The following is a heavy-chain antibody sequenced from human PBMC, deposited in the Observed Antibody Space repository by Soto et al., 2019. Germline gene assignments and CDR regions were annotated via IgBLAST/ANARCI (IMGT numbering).Heavy chain of an antibody. CDR3: AKGRLGGPHYGMDV. Sequence: GGSLRLSCAASGFTFDDYAMHWVRQAPGKGLKWVSGISWNSGSIGYADSVKGRFTISRDNAKNSLYLQMNSLRAEDTALYYCAKGRLGGPHYGMDVWGQGTTVTVSS. CDR2: ISWNSGSI. J-gene: IGHJ6*02. D-gene: IGHD1-26*01. V-gene: IGHV3-9*01. CDR1: GFTFDDYA.